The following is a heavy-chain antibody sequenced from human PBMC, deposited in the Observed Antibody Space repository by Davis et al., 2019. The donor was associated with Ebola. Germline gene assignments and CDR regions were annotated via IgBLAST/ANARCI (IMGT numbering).Heavy chain of an antibody. D-gene: IGHD3-3*01. CDR1: GGSISSSSYY. V-gene: IGHV4-39*01. CDR3: ARGYDFWSGYYNPTYYYGMDV. CDR2: IYYSGST. Sequence: SETLSLTCTVSGGSISSSSYYWGWIRQPPGKGLEWIGSIYYSGSTYYNPSLKSRVTISVDTSKNQFSLKLSSVTAADTAVYYCARGYDFWSGYYNPTYYYGMDVWGQGTTVTVSS. J-gene: IGHJ6*02.